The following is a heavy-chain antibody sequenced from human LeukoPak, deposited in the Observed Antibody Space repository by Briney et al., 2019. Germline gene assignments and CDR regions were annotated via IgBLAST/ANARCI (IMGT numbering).Heavy chain of an antibody. CDR3: ATQRAYSSSSIWFDP. CDR2: IYYSGST. CDR1: GSSISSGGYY. D-gene: IGHD6-6*01. V-gene: IGHV4-31*03. Sequence: SQTLSLTCTVSGSSISSGGYYWSWIRQHPGKGLEWIGYIYYSGSTYYNPSLKSRVTISVDTSKNQFSLKLSSVTAADTAVYYCATQRAYSSSSIWFDPWGQGTLVTVSS. J-gene: IGHJ5*02.